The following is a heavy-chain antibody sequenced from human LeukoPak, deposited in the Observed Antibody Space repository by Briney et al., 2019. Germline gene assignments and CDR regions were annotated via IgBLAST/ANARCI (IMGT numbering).Heavy chain of an antibody. D-gene: IGHD3-3*01. V-gene: IGHV4-38-2*02. J-gene: IGHJ3*02. Sequence: SETLSLTCTVSGYSISSGYYWGWIRQPPGKGLEWIGSIYHSGSTYYNPSLKSRVTISVDTSKNQFSLKLSSVTAADTAVYYCAREQYYDFWSGYPSTPHDAFDIWGQGTMVTVSS. CDR1: GYSISSGYY. CDR2: IYHSGST. CDR3: AREQYYDFWSGYPSTPHDAFDI.